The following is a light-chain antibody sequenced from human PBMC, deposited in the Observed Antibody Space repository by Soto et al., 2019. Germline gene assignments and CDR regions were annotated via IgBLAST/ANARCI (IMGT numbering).Light chain of an antibody. Sequence: SVMTQPPSASGSPGQSVTISCTGTSSDVGAYNYVSWYQQHPGKAPKLMIYEVSKRPSGVPDRFSASKSGNTASLTVSGLQAEDEADYYCSSYAGSLYVFGTGTKVTVL. CDR3: SSYAGSLYV. CDR1: SSDVGAYNY. CDR2: EVS. J-gene: IGLJ1*01. V-gene: IGLV2-8*01.